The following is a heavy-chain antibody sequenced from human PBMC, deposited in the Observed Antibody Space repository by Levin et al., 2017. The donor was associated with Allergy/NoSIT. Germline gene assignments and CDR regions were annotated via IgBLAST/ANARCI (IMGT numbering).Heavy chain of an antibody. CDR2: ISAYNGNT. J-gene: IGHJ6*02. CDR1: GYNFTNYG. D-gene: IGHD3-10*02. CDR3: VRFGIDVRGVYQKSWGYVDV. V-gene: IGHV1-18*01. Sequence: ASVKVSCKASGYNFTNYGISWVRQAPGQGLEWMGWISAYNGNTNYAQKFQGRVTMTIQTSTNTAYMELRSLSTDDTAVYYCVRFGIDVRGVYQKSWGYVDVWGQGTTFTVS.